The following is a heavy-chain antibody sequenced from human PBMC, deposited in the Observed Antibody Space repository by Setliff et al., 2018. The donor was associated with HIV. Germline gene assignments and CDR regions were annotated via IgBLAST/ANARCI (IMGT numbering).Heavy chain of an antibody. D-gene: IGHD6-19*01. V-gene: IGHV1-18*01. CDR1: GYTFSSCG. Sequence: GASVKVSCKASGYTFSSCGISWVRQAPGQGLEWMGWISGYNGNTKYVQKLQGRVTMTTDTSTRTVYMELRSLRHDDTAEYFCARVPYRSAWFSGGHDAFDVWGQGTMVTV. CDR2: ISGYNGNT. J-gene: IGHJ3*01. CDR3: ARVPYRSAWFSGGHDAFDV.